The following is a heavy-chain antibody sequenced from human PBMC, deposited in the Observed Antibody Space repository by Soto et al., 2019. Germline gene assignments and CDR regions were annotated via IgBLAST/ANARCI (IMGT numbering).Heavy chain of an antibody. Sequence: SETLSLTCTVSGGSITSGGYSWDWIRQPPGKGLEWIGTVHSTGGTYCSPSLRSRVTISVDTSKNLFSLKMTSASATDTAVYFCAKREDSSRFGGLDIWGQGTAVTVSS. CDR2: VHSTGGT. J-gene: IGHJ6*02. CDR1: GGSITSGGYS. D-gene: IGHD3-3*01. V-gene: IGHV4-39*01. CDR3: AKREDSSRFGGLDI.